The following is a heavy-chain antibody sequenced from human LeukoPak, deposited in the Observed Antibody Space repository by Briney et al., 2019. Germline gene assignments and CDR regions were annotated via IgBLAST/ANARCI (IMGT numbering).Heavy chain of an antibody. D-gene: IGHD2-2*01. CDR2: ISGSGGST. Sequence: PGGSLRLSCAASGFTVSGTYMSWVRQAPGKGLEWVSVISGSGGSTYYADSVKGRFTISRDNSKNTLYLQMNSLRAEDTAVYYCAKASAMEYFQHWGQGTLVTVSS. CDR3: AKASAMEYFQH. V-gene: IGHV3-23*01. J-gene: IGHJ1*01. CDR1: GFTVSGTY.